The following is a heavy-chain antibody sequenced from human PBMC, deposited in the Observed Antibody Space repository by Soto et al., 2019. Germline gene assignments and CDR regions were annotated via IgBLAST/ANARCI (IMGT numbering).Heavy chain of an antibody. V-gene: IGHV3-23*01. D-gene: IGHD3-9*01. CDR2: ISGSGGST. J-gene: IGHJ6*02. CDR3: AKNRDDILTGYYDYYGMDV. CDR1: GFSFSISP. Sequence: GGSLRLSCAASGFSFSISPMHWVRQAPGKGLEWVSAISGSGGSTYYADSVKGRFTISRDNSKNTLYLQMNSLRAEDTAVYYCAKNRDDILTGYYDYYGMDVWGQGTTVTVSS.